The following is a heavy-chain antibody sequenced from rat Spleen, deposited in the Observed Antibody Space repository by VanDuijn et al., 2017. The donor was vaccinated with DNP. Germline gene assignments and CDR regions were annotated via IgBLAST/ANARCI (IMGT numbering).Heavy chain of an antibody. CDR3: TRDGSTGYAAY. J-gene: IGHJ2*01. CDR1: GFSLTGSS. V-gene: IGHV2-63*01. Sequence: QVQLKESGPGLVRPSENLSLTCTVSGFSLTGSSVTWIRQSSGKGPEWMGKIWHDGDTAYNSALRSRLTISRDTSRNQVFLKVNSLQTDDTGTYYCTRDGSTGYAAYWGQGVMVTLSS. CDR2: IWHDGDT. D-gene: IGHD4-1*01.